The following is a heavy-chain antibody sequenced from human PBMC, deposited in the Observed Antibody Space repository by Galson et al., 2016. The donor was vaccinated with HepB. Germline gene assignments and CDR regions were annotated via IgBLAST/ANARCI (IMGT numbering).Heavy chain of an antibody. D-gene: IGHD6-19*01. CDR3: ARDLLAVTPSDY. Sequence: SVKVSCKASGYTFIGYYIHWVRQAPGQGLEWMGWINPNSGGTKFAQKFQGRVTMTRDTSLRTVNMELIRLRSDDTAVYYCARDLLAVTPSDYWGQGTLVTVST. CDR1: GYTFIGYY. V-gene: IGHV1-2*02. J-gene: IGHJ4*02. CDR2: INPNSGGT.